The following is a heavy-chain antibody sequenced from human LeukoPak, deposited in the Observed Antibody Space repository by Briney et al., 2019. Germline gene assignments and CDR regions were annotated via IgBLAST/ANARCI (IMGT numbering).Heavy chain of an antibody. J-gene: IGHJ4*02. CDR2: ITTDGGST. D-gene: IGHD3-10*01. V-gene: IGHV3-64D*06. CDR3: VKTSGSGSYYNPMLDY. CDR1: GFTLRRYA. Sequence: GGSLRLSCSSSGFTLRRYAMHWVRQAPGKGLEFVSSITTDGGSTFYADPVKGRFTISRDNSKNTLYLQMSSLRPEDTALYHCVKTSGSGSYYNPMLDYWGQGTLVTVSS.